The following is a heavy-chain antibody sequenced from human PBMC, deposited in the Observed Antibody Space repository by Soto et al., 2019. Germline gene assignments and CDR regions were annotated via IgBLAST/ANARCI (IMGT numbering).Heavy chain of an antibody. D-gene: IGHD4-17*01. CDR2: INSGGRT. CDR3: AKDLRPDGVWDLDY. Sequence: EVQLLESGGGLVQPGGSLRLSCAASGFTFSSYTMNWVRQAPGKGLEWGSGINSGGRTYYADSVKGRFTISRDDSKNTLYLQIISLRAEDTAVYYCAKDLRPDGVWDLDYWGQGTLVTVSS. J-gene: IGHJ4*02. V-gene: IGHV3-23*01. CDR1: GFTFSSYT.